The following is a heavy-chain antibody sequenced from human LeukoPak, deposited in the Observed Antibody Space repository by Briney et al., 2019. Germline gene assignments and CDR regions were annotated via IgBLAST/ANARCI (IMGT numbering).Heavy chain of an antibody. CDR1: GYSFTSYW. V-gene: IGHV5-51*01. CDR3: ARHVEMATTRCAFDI. J-gene: IGHJ3*02. D-gene: IGHD5-24*01. Sequence: GESLKISCKGSGYSFTSYWIGWVRQMPGKGLEWIGIIYPGDSDTRYSPSFQGQVTISADKSISTAYLRWSSLKASDTAMYYCARHVEMATTRCAFDIWGQGTMVTVSS. CDR2: IYPGDSDT.